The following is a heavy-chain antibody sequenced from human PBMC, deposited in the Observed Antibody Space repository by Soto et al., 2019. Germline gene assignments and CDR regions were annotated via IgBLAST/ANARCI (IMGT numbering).Heavy chain of an antibody. Sequence: QVQLVQSGAEVKKPGSSVKVSCKASGGTFSSYAISWVRQAPGQGLEWMGGIIPIFGTANYAQKFQGRVTITADESTSTAYMELSSLRSEDTAVYYCASLPDNIAYCGGDCYSDGMDVWGQGTTVTVSS. CDR1: GGTFSSYA. V-gene: IGHV1-69*12. J-gene: IGHJ6*02. CDR2: IIPIFGTA. CDR3: ASLPDNIAYCGGDCYSDGMDV. D-gene: IGHD2-21*02.